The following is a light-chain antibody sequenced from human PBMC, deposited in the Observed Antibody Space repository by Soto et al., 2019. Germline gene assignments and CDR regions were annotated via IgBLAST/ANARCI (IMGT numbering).Light chain of an antibody. CDR3: QQSDRAPCT. CDR1: QSISPY. J-gene: IGKJ2*02. CDR2: AAS. V-gene: IGKV1-39*01. Sequence: DIQMTQSPSSLSASVGDRVTITCRASQSISPYLNWYQHKPGKAPRLLISAASSLQSGVPSRFSGSGSGTDFTFTISSVQPDDVASYYCQQSDRAPCTFGQGTKLE.